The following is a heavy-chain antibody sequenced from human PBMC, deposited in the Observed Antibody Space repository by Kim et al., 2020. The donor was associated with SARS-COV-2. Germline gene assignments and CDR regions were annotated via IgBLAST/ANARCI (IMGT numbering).Heavy chain of an antibody. CDR1: GGSFNEYY. CDR2: INHSGST. V-gene: IGHV4-34*01. CDR3: ARGYGDSRRYY. Sequence: SETLSLTCAVYGGSFNEYYWTWIRQPPGKGLEWIGEINHSGSTNYNPSLKSRVSISVDTSKNQFSLELSSVTAADTAVYYCARGYGDSRRYYWGQGTLVTVSS. J-gene: IGHJ4*02. D-gene: IGHD4-17*01.